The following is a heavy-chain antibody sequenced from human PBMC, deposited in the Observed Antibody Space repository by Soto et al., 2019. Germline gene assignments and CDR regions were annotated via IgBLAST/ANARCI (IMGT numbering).Heavy chain of an antibody. CDR1: GVTFSSEG. J-gene: IGHJ5*02. V-gene: IGHV3-48*02. D-gene: IGHD1-26*01. CDR2: ISRTGSTI. CDR3: ARFYGHYSGSYYSWLAP. Sequence: GGSVGLSCEASGVTFSSEGMNWVRQAPGKGLEWISYISRTGSTIYYADSVRGRFTLSRDNAKNSLHLQMNSLRDEDTAVYYCARFYGHYSGSYYSWLAPWGQRTLVPVSS.